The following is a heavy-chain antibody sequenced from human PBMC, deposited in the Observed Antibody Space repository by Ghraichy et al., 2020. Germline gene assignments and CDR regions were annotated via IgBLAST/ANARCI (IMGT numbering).Heavy chain of an antibody. Sequence: GGSLRLSCAASGFTFSSYGMHWVGQAPGKGLEWVAVIWYDGSNKYYADSVKGRFTISRDNSMNTLYLQMNSLRAEDTAVYYCATVSGTGTTDFDYWGQGTLVTVSS. D-gene: IGHD1-1*01. J-gene: IGHJ4*02. CDR1: GFTFSSYG. V-gene: IGHV3-33*01. CDR2: IWYDGSNK. CDR3: ATVSGTGTTDFDY.